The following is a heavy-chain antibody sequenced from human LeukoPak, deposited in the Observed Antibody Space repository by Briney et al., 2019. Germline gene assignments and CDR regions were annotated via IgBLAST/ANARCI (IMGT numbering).Heavy chain of an antibody. CDR3: ARGFPVYYYGSGSYAILYNWFDP. J-gene: IGHJ5*02. V-gene: IGHV4-34*01. Sequence: SETLSLTCAVYGGSFSGYYWSWIRQPPGKGLEWIGEINHSGSTNYNPSLKSRVTISVDTSKNQFSLKLSSVTAADTAVYYCARGFPVYYYGSGSYAILYNWFDPWGQGTLVTVSS. CDR2: INHSGST. D-gene: IGHD3-10*01. CDR1: GGSFSGYY.